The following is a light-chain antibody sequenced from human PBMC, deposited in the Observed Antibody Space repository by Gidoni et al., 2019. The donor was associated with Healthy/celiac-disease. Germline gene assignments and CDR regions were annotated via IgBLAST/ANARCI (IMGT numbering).Light chain of an antibody. V-gene: IGKV1-39*01. Sequence: DIQMTQSPSSLSASVGDRVTITCRASQTISTYLNWYQQRPGEAPKLLVYAASSLQRGVPSRFSATESGTDFTLTINGLQPEEFATYYCQQSYSMPRTFGQGTKVEV. CDR3: QQSYSMPRT. CDR2: AAS. J-gene: IGKJ1*01. CDR1: QTISTY.